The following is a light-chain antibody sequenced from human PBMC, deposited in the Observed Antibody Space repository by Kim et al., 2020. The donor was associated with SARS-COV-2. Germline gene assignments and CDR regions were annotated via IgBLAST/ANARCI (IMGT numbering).Light chain of an antibody. CDR2: DAS. J-gene: IGKJ5*01. V-gene: IGKV1D-13*01. CDR1: RGVSFG. Sequence: SVGDRVTITCRASRGVSFGLAWYQQKPGETPKLLIYDASSLEGGVPSRFSGSGSGTDFTLTISSLQPEDFATYYCQQYNNYPITFGQGTRLEIK. CDR3: QQYNNYPIT.